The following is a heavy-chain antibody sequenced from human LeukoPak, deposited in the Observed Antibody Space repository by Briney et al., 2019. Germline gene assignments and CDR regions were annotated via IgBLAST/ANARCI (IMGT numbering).Heavy chain of an antibody. J-gene: IGHJ4*02. D-gene: IGHD6-13*01. CDR1: GFTFSGYA. V-gene: IGHV3-23*01. CDR3: AKTVRGSWYCLDY. CDR2: IRGSGGST. Sequence: GGSLRLSCAASGFTFSGYAMSWVRQAPGKGLEWVSAIRGSGGSTYYADSVKGRFTISRDNSKNTLYLQMNSLRAEDTAVYYCAKTVRGSWYCLDYWGQGTLVTVSS.